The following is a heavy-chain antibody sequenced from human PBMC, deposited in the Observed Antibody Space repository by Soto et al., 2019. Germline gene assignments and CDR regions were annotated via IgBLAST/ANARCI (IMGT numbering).Heavy chain of an antibody. J-gene: IGHJ5*02. CDR1: GFSLSTSGVG. CDR3: AHRPPHLHYTSLWVDP. CDR2: IYWDGDK. Sequence: QITLKESGPRLVKPTQTLTLTCTFSGFSLSTSGVGVAWIRQPPGKALEWLALIYWDGDKRYSPSLKSRLTVTKDTSNNQVVLTMTNMDPVDTATYYCAHRPPHLHYTSLWVDPWGQGTLVTVSS. V-gene: IGHV2-5*02. D-gene: IGHD2-2*01.